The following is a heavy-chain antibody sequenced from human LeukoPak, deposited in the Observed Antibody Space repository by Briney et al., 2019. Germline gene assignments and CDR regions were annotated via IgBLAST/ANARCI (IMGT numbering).Heavy chain of an antibody. CDR1: GFSVSDYS. V-gene: IGHV3-11*05. CDR3: TRERRGSYYAFES. J-gene: IGHJ4*02. D-gene: IGHD3-16*01. CDR2: VMSGRGST. Sequence: GGSLRLSCAASGFSVSDYSISWIRQSPEKGPEWISYVMSGRGSTNYADSVKGRFTISRDNAKNSVALQLDGLRADDTAVYFCTRERRGSYYAFESWGQGTLVTVSS.